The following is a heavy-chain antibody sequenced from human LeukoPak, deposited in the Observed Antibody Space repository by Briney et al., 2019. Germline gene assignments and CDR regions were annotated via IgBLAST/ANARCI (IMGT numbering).Heavy chain of an antibody. CDR2: IYYSGST. Sequence: RPSETLSLTCTVSGGSISSYYWSWLRQPPGKGLEWIGYIYYSGSTNYNPSLKSRVTISVDTSKNQFSLKLSSVTAADTAVYYCARVTDYYDSGDAFDIWGQGTMVTVSS. V-gene: IGHV4-59*01. CDR1: GGSISSYY. CDR3: ARVTDYYDSGDAFDI. D-gene: IGHD3-22*01. J-gene: IGHJ3*02.